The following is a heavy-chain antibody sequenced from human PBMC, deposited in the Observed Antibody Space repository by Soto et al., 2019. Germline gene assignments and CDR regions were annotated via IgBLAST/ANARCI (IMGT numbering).Heavy chain of an antibody. CDR3: TRAGDGYKLDY. CDR2: IRSKAYGGTT. J-gene: IGHJ4*02. Sequence: LRLSCTASGXTFGDYAMSWVRQAPGKGLEWVGFIRSKAYGGTTEYAASVKGRFTISRDDSKSIAYLQMNSLKTEDTAVYYCTRAGDGYKLDYWGQGTLVTVSS. V-gene: IGHV3-49*04. CDR1: GXTFGDYA. D-gene: IGHD5-12*01.